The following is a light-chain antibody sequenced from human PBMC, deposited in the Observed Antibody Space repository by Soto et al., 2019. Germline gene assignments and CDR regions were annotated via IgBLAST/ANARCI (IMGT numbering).Light chain of an antibody. J-gene: IGKJ1*01. Sequence: EIVLTQSPATLSLSPGERATLSCRSSQSVSSYLSWYQQKPGQAPRLLIYDASNRATGIPARFSGSGSGPCFPLSISCLVPGDLAFCYCQQRSSWPRTFGQGINVEIK. CDR1: QSVSSY. CDR2: DAS. V-gene: IGKV3-11*01. CDR3: QQRSSWPRT.